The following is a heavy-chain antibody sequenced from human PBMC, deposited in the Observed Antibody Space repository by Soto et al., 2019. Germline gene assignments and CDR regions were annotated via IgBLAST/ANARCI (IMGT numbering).Heavy chain of an antibody. CDR2: ISGSGGST. V-gene: IGHV3-23*01. D-gene: IGHD1-26*01. CDR3: SFFVVGAVYYYYYGMDV. Sequence: GGSLRLSCAASGFTFSSYAMSWVRQAPGKGLKKDTAISGSGGSTYYADSVKGRFTIYRDNSKNTLYLQMNSLRAEDTAVYYNSFFVVGAVYYYYYGMDVWGQGTSVTVS. J-gene: IGHJ6*02. CDR1: GFTFSSYA.